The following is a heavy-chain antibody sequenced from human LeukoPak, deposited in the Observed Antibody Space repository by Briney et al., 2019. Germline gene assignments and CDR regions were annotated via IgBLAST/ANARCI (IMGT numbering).Heavy chain of an antibody. Sequence: ASVKVSCKTSGYTFTDYNIHWVRQAPGQGLEWMGWISPNSGGTNYAQRFQGMVTMTRDTSISTAYMDPSSLKSDDTATYYCSVWFGELSHWGQGTLVTVSS. V-gene: IGHV1-2*02. J-gene: IGHJ4*02. CDR1: GYTFTDYN. D-gene: IGHD3-10*01. CDR2: ISPNSGGT. CDR3: SVWFGELSH.